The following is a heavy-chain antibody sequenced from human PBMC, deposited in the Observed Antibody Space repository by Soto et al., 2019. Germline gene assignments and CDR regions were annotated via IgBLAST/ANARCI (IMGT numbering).Heavy chain of an antibody. CDR1: GYSFTSYW. CDR2: FDPSDSYT. CDR3: VGGFWSGNYGMDV. J-gene: IGHJ6*02. D-gene: IGHD3-3*01. Sequence: GESLKISCKGSGYSFTSYWISWVRQMPGKGLEWMGRFDPSDSYTNYSPSFQGHVTISADKSISTAYLQWSSLKASDTAMYYCVGGFWSGNYGMDVWGQGTTVTVS. V-gene: IGHV5-10-1*01.